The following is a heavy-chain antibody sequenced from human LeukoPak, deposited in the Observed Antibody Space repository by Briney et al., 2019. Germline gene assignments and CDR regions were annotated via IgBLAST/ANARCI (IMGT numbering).Heavy chain of an antibody. CDR2: IIPIFGTA. D-gene: IGHD6-6*01. CDR1: GATFSSYA. Sequence: GASVKLSCTASGATFSSYAITWWRQATGQRLGWMGGIIPIFGTANYAQKFPGRVTITTDASTSTAYVELSSLRSEDTAVYYCARGKVGLGAARAYYDYMDVWGKGTTVTVSS. J-gene: IGHJ6*03. V-gene: IGHV1-69*05. CDR3: ARGKVGLGAARAYYDYMDV.